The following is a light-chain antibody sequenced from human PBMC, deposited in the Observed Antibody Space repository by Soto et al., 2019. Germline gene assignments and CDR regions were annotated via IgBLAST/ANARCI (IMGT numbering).Light chain of an antibody. CDR1: QSVGSN. Sequence: EIVMTQSPATLSVSPGERVTLSCRARQSVGSNLAWYQQKPGQAPRILIYAASSRATGVPDRFSGSGSGTDFSLTISRLEPEDFAVYYCQQYDTSPRTFGQGTKVDI. CDR3: QQYDTSPRT. V-gene: IGKV3D-15*01. CDR2: AAS. J-gene: IGKJ1*01.